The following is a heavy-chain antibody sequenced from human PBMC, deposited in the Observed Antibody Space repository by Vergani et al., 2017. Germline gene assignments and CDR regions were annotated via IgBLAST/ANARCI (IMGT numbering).Heavy chain of an antibody. CDR3: ARETRDTPSSLYY. D-gene: IGHD5-24*01. J-gene: IGHJ4*02. Sequence: EVHLLESGGGQVEAGGSLRLSCVASGFTFSNSAMSWVRQTSGKGLEWVSAISGHGDRTYYADSVKGRFTISRDNSKNTLYLQMNSLRGDDTAVYYCARETRDTPSSLYYWGQGTPVTVSS. CDR2: ISGHGDRT. V-gene: IGHV3-23*01. CDR1: GFTFSNSA.